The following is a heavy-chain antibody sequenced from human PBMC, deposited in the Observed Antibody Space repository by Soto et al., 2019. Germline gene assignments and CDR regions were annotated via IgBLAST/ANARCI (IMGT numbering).Heavy chain of an antibody. Sequence: QVQLQQWGAGLLKPSETLSLTCAVYGGSFSGYYWCWIRQPPGKGLEWIGEINHSGRTNYNPSLKSRVTISVDTPKNQFSLKLSSVTAADTAVYYCARGLGVAGENNWFDPWGQGTLVTVSS. CDR2: INHSGRT. CDR1: GGSFSGYY. CDR3: ARGLGVAGENNWFDP. D-gene: IGHD6-19*01. V-gene: IGHV4-34*01. J-gene: IGHJ5*02.